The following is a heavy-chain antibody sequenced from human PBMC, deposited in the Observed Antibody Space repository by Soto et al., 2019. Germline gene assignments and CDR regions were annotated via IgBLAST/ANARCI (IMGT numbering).Heavy chain of an antibody. D-gene: IGHD3-3*01. Sequence: PGGSLRLSCATSGFPFAKAWMNWVRLAPGKGLEWVGHIKSESDGGTAEYAAPVTGRFIISRDDSKNMVFLQMNNLKTEDTGVYYCSTGFCIGNYCYHDGIDAWGQGPTVTVSS. CDR3: STGFCIGNYCYHDGIDA. CDR2: IKSESDGGTA. J-gene: IGHJ6*02. V-gene: IGHV3-15*07. CDR1: GFPFAKAW.